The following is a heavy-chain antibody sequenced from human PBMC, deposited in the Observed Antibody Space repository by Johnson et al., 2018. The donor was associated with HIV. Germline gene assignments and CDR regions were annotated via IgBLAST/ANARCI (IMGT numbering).Heavy chain of an antibody. D-gene: IGHD6-13*01. CDR3: ARPMESGYSSSWYAAFDI. CDR1: GFTFDDYA. CDR2: ISWDGGST. J-gene: IGHJ3*02. V-gene: IGHV3-43D*03. Sequence: VQLVESGGGLVQPGGSLRLSCAASGFTFDDYAMHWVRQAPGKGLEWVSLISWDGGSTYYADSVKGRFTISRDNAKKSLYLQMNSLRAEDTALYHCARPMESGYSSSWYAAFDIWGQGTMVIVSS.